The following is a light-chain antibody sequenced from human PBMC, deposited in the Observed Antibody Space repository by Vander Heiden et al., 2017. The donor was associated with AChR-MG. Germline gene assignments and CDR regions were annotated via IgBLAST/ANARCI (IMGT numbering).Light chain of an antibody. V-gene: IGKV2-28*01. Sequence: DIVLTQSPLALPVTPGEPASISCRSSQSLRNSEGYNYLDWYLQKPGQSPQRLIYLGSIRAAGVPDRFSGSGSGTDFTLKISRGEAEDVGVYYCMQALQNPALTFGGGTKVEIK. CDR2: LGS. J-gene: IGKJ4*01. CDR3: MQALQNPALT. CDR1: QSLRNSEGYNY.